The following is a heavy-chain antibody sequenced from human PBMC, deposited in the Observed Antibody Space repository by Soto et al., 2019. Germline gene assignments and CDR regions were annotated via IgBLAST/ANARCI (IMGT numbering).Heavy chain of an antibody. CDR3: TVWGSGNDFGAA. D-gene: IGHD3-10*01. CDR1: GFTFSDHY. CDR2: SKNKADSYTT. J-gene: IGHJ4*02. Sequence: EVQLVESGGGVVQPGGSLRLSCAASGFTFSDHYMDWVRQAPGKGLEWVGRSKNKADSYTTEYAASVKGRFTISRDGSTNSLFLQMNSLKTEDTAVYYCTVWGSGNDFGAAWGQGILVTVSS. V-gene: IGHV3-72*01.